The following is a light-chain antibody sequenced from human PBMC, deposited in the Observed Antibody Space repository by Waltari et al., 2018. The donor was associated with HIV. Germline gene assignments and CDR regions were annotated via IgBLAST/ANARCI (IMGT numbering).Light chain of an antibody. CDR3: SSYTSSSTLVV. V-gene: IGLV2-14*01. J-gene: IGLJ2*01. CDR2: EVS. CDR1: SSDVGGYNY. Sequence: QSALTQPASVSGSPGQSITISCTGTSSDVGGYNYVFWYQQHPGKAPNLLIYEVSNRPSGVSNRFSGSKSGNTASLTIAGLQAEYEADYYCSSYTSSSTLVVFGGGTNLTVL.